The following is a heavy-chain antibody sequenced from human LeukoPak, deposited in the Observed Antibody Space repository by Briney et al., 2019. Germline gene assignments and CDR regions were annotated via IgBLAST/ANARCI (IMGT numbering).Heavy chain of an antibody. CDR3: TTEYLGYYFDH. J-gene: IGHJ4*02. Sequence: QPGGSLRLSCAASGFTVSSNYMTWVRQAPGKGLEWVSVIYSGGSTYYADSVKGRFTISRDNSKNTLYLQMNSLRAEDTAVYYCTTEYLGYYFDHWGQGTLVTVSS. V-gene: IGHV3-53*01. D-gene: IGHD2-2*02. CDR1: GFTVSSNY. CDR2: IYSGGST.